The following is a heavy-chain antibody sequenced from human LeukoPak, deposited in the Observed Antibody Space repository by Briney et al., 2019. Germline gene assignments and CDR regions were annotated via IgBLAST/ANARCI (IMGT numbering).Heavy chain of an antibody. Sequence: ASVKVSCKASGGTFSSYAISWVRQAPGQGLEWMGRIIPILGIANYAQKFQGRVTITADKSTSTAYMELSSLRSEDTAVYYCAGGRLDIVVVVAALGYWGQGTLVTVSS. CDR3: AGGRLDIVVVVAALGY. J-gene: IGHJ4*02. D-gene: IGHD2-15*01. V-gene: IGHV1-69*04. CDR2: IIPILGIA. CDR1: GGTFSSYA.